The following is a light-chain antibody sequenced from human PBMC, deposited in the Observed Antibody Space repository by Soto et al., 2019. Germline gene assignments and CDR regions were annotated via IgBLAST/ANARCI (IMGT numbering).Light chain of an antibody. CDR2: GAS. CDR1: QSVSSSY. CDR3: QQYGCSPLFT. Sequence: EIVLTQSPGTLSLSPGERATLSCRASQSVSSSYLAWYQQKPRQAPRLLIYGASSRATGIPDRFSRSGSGADLTLTISRLDTEDSAVYKCQQYGCSPLFTFGPGNKVDIK. V-gene: IGKV3-20*01. J-gene: IGKJ3*01.